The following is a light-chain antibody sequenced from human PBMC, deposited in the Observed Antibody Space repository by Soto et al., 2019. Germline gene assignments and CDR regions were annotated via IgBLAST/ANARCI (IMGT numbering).Light chain of an antibody. CDR1: QSVSSSY. CDR2: GAS. J-gene: IGKJ3*01. V-gene: IGKV3-20*01. CDR3: QQYCRSPFY. Sequence: EIGLPQSPGTLSLSPGERATLSCRASQSVSSSYLAWYQQKPVQSLRLLIYGASSRDTVIPGRFSVSGSGTDFTLTISRLEPDDFAVYDCQQYCRSPFYFGTGTKVDI.